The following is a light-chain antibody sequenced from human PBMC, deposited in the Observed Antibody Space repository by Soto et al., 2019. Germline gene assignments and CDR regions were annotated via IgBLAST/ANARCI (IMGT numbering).Light chain of an antibody. CDR3: QQRSNWRYT. CDR1: QSVSSY. J-gene: IGKJ2*01. CDR2: DAS. Sequence: EIVLTQSPATLSLSPGERATLSCRASQSVSSYLAWYQQKPGQAPRLLIYDASNRATGIPARFSGIGSGTDFTLTISSLEPEDFAVYYCQQRSNWRYTFGQGPSWRSN. V-gene: IGKV3-11*01.